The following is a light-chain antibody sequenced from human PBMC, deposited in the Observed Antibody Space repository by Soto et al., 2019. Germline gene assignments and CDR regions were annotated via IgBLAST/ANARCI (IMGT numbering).Light chain of an antibody. Sequence: EIVLTQSPGTLSLSPGERATLSCRASQIVSRMYLSWFQHKPGLAPRLLIYDASTRATGIPDRFSGSGSGTDFTLTITRLEPEDCAVYYCQQYSSSPGTFGQGTRLEIK. CDR2: DAS. CDR1: QIVSRMY. CDR3: QQYSSSPGT. V-gene: IGKV3D-20*01. J-gene: IGKJ5*01.